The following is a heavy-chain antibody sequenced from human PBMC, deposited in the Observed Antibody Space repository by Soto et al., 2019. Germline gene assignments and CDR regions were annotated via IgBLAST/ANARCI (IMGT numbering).Heavy chain of an antibody. CDR2: IYYSGST. CDR1: VGSISSYY. CDR3: ARDRRYCSGGSCDYYYMDV. Sequence: SETLSLTCTVSVGSISSYYWSWIRQPPGKGLEWIGYIYYSGSTNYNPSLKSRVTISVDTSKNQFSLKLSSVTAADTAVYYCARDRRYCSGGSCDYYYMDVWGKGTTVTVSS. V-gene: IGHV4-59*01. J-gene: IGHJ6*03. D-gene: IGHD2-15*01.